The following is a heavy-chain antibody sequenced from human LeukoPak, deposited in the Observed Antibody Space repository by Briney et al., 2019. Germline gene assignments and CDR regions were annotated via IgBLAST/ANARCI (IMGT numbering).Heavy chain of an antibody. Sequence: GGSLRLSCAASGFTFSSYEMNWVRQAPGKGLEWVSYISSSSSTIYYADSVKGRFTISRDNAKNSLYLQMNSLRAEDTAVYYCARTAIPDYYYGSGYYMDVWGKGTTVTVSS. CDR2: ISSSSSTI. V-gene: IGHV3-48*03. D-gene: IGHD3-10*01. J-gene: IGHJ6*03. CDR1: GFTFSSYE. CDR3: ARTAIPDYYYGSGYYMDV.